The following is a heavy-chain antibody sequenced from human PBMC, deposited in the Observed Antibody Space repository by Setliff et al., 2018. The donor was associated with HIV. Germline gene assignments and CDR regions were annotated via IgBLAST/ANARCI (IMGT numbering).Heavy chain of an antibody. CDR3: ARHSDFWSEDAFDI. CDR1: GGSIDSYY. V-gene: IGHV4-4*09. J-gene: IGHJ3*02. Sequence: SETLSLTCSVSGGSIDSYYWSWIRQPPGKGLEWIGYIYTSGSTKYNPFLRSRVTISVDPSKNQFSLRLSSVTAADTALYYCARHSDFWSEDAFDIWGQGTMVTVSS. CDR2: IYTSGST. D-gene: IGHD3-3*01.